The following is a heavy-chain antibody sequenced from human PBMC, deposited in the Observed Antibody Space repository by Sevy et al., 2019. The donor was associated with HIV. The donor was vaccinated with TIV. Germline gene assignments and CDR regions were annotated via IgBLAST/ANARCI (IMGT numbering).Heavy chain of an antibody. V-gene: IGHV3-23*01. J-gene: IGHJ4*02. CDR1: GFNFNIYS. CDR2: LSFGCGKI. D-gene: IGHD2-8*01. CDR3: AREGCTRPHDY. Sequence: GGSLRLSCAVSGFNFNIYSMSWVRQAPGKGLEGVSTLSFGCGKINYADSVKGRFIISRDDSKNTLNRQRNSLRAEDTAVYFCAREGCTRPHDYWGQGTLVTVSS.